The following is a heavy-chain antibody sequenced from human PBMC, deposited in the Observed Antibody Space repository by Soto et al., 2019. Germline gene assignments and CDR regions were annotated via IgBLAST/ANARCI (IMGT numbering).Heavy chain of an antibody. D-gene: IGHD2-21*01. V-gene: IGHV4-61*08. Sequence: PSETLSLTCTVSGGSISSGDYYWSWIRQPPGKGLEWIGYIYYSGSTDYNPSFKNRVTISIDTSRTQFSLRLSSVTAADTAMYYCARGPYYRRNWFDPWGQGTLVTVSS. J-gene: IGHJ5*02. CDR3: ARGPYYRRNWFDP. CDR2: IYYSGST. CDR1: GGSISSGDYY.